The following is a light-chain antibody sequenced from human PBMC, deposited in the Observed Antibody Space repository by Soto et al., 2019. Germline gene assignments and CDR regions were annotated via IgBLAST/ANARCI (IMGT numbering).Light chain of an antibody. CDR1: QGICSY. Sequence: AIRMTQSPSSFSASTGDRVTITCRASQGICSYLACYQQKPGKAPKLLIYAASTLQSGVPSRFSGSGSETDFTLTISCLQSEDFATYYCQQYYSYPSTFGPGTKLVIK. J-gene: IGKJ2*01. CDR2: AAS. V-gene: IGKV1-8*01. CDR3: QQYYSYPST.